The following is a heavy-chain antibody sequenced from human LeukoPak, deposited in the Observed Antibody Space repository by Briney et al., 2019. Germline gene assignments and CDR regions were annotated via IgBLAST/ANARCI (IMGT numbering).Heavy chain of an antibody. J-gene: IGHJ4*02. Sequence: GGSLILSCAASGFTFSSYAMNWVRQAPGKGLEWVSVISGSGGSTHYADSVKGRFTISRDNSKNTLYLQMNSLRAEDTAVYYCATTIGGYNYGPSFDYWGQGTLVTVSS. CDR3: ATTIGGYNYGPSFDY. CDR2: ISGSGGST. D-gene: IGHD5-18*01. V-gene: IGHV3-23*01. CDR1: GFTFSSYA.